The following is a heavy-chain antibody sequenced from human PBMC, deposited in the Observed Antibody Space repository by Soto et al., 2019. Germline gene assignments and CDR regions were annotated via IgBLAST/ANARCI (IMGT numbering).Heavy chain of an antibody. D-gene: IGHD6-13*01. CDR1: GFTFSGYY. Sequence: GSLRLSCAASGFTFSGYYMTWIRQAPGKGLEWVSYIVSGSDYTNYADSVKGRFTISRDNAKNSLFLEMSSLRVDDTAVYYCARLRASSWYLGGYLDYWGLGTLVTVSS. CDR3: ARLRASSWYLGGYLDY. J-gene: IGHJ4*02. V-gene: IGHV3-11*06. CDR2: IVSGSDYT.